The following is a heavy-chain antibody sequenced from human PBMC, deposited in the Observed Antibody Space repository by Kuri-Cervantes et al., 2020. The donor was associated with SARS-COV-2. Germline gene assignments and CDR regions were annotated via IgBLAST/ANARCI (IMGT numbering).Heavy chain of an antibody. V-gene: IGHV4-34*01. CDR1: GGSLSGSF. CDR2: INHSGST. Sequence: SQTLSLTCAVYGGSLSGSFWSWIRQSPGKGLEWIGEINHSGSTNYNPSLKSRVTISVDTSKNQFSLKLSSVTAADTAVYYCARPGSLMAWDYWSQGTLVTVSS. CDR3: ARPGSLMAWDY. D-gene: IGHD1-26*01. J-gene: IGHJ4*02.